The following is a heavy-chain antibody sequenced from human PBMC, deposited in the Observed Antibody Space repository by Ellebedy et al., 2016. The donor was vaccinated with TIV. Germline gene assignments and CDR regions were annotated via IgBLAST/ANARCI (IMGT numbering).Heavy chain of an antibody. J-gene: IGHJ4*02. CDR2: MNPNSGNT. D-gene: IGHD3-10*01. CDR1: GYTFTSCY. Sequence: AASVKVSCQASGYTFTSCYINWVRQATGQGLEWMGWMNPNSGNTGYAQKFQGRVTMTRNTSISTAYMELSSLRSEDTAVYYCARGLESYWLDYWGQGTLVTVSS. V-gene: IGHV1-8*01. CDR3: ARGLESYWLDY.